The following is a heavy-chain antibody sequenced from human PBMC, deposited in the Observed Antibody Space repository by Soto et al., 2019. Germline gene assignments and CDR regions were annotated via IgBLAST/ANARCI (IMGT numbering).Heavy chain of an antibody. D-gene: IGHD2-21*01. CDR2: MYSDWKT. Sequence: GGSLRLSCATSGFVVNRNYMHWVRQAPGKGLEWVSVMYSDWKTYYGESVKGRFTISRDNSKNTVFLHMKSLRAEDTAVYYCARSPYCGTECNSGYLDFWGQGSLVTVSS. V-gene: IGHV3-53*01. J-gene: IGHJ4*02. CDR3: ARSPYCGTECNSGYLDF. CDR1: GFVVNRNY.